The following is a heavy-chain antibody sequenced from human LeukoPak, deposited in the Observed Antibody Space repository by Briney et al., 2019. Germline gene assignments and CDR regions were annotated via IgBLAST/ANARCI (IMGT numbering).Heavy chain of an antibody. Sequence: GGSLRLSCAASGFTFSSYAVSWVRQAPGKGLEWVSSISGSGGSTYSADSVKGRFTISRDNSKNTLYLQMNSLGAEDTAPYYCAEDRSCTNDICHGDFDYWGQGTLVTVSS. J-gene: IGHJ4*02. D-gene: IGHD2-8*01. CDR3: AEDRSCTNDICHGDFDY. CDR1: GFTFSSYA. CDR2: ISGSGGST. V-gene: IGHV3-23*01.